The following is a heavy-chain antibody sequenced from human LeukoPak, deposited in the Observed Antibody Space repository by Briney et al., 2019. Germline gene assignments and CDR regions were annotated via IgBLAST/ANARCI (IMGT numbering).Heavy chain of an antibody. J-gene: IGHJ5*02. V-gene: IGHV4-30-4*08. CDR3: ARRAYYDFWSGRYWFDP. CDR1: GGSISSGDYY. Sequence: SQTLSLTCTVSGGSISSGDYYWSWIRQPPGKGLEWIGYIYHSGSTYYNPSLKSRVTISVDTSKNQFSLKLSSVTAADTAVYYCARRAYYDFWSGRYWFDPWGQGTLVTVSS. D-gene: IGHD3-3*01. CDR2: IYHSGST.